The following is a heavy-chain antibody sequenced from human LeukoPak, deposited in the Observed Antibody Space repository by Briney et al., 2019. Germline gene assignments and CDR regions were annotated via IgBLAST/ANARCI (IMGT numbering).Heavy chain of an antibody. V-gene: IGHV3-74*01. CDR1: GFTFSSYA. Sequence: TGGSLRLSCAASGFTFSSYAMSWVRQAPGKGLVWVSRINTDGSSTSYADSVKGRFTISRDNAKNTLYLQMNSLRAEDTAVYYCARVSVGAAFDYWGQGTLVTVSS. CDR3: ARVSVGAAFDY. J-gene: IGHJ4*02. D-gene: IGHD2-15*01. CDR2: INTDGSST.